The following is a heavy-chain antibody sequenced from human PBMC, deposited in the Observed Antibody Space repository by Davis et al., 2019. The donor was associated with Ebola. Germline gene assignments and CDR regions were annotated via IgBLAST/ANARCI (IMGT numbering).Heavy chain of an antibody. J-gene: IGHJ4*02. V-gene: IGHV1-2*06. Sequence: AASVKVSCKASGYTFKNSAISWVRQAPGQGLEYMGRINPNSGGTNYAPKFQGRLTLTRDTSSSTAYMELNWLRSDDTAVYYCARDEGNSGYEPDHWGQGTLVTVSS. CDR2: INPNSGGT. CDR3: ARDEGNSGYEPDH. D-gene: IGHD5-12*01. CDR1: GYTFKNSA.